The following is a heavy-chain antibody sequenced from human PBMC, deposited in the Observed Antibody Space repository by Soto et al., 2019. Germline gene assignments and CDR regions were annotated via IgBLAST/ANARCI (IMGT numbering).Heavy chain of an antibody. CDR1: GYRFTSFW. D-gene: IGHD5-12*01. CDR2: IYHRHADI. CDR3: ARGIEMARIGWFDP. Sequence: PGECLTTCCKDPGYRFTSFWIGWVLQMPGKGLEWLGIIYHRHADIRYTPSFQGQVTMSADKSISTAYLQWSSLKASDTAIYYCARGIEMARIGWFDPWGQGTMVTVSS. V-gene: IGHV5-51*01. J-gene: IGHJ5*02.